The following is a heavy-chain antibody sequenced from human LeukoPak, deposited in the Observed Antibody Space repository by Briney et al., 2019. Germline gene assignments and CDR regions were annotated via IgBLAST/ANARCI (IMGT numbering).Heavy chain of an antibody. D-gene: IGHD1-14*01. J-gene: IGHJ2*01. CDR1: GFTVSTNY. CDR3: ARVGDHYHRYFDL. Sequence: GGSLRLSCAASGFTVSTNYMSWVRQAPGKGLEWVSIIYSGGSTYYADSVKGRFTVSRDNSKNTLYLQMNSLRAEDTAVYYCARVGDHYHRYFDLWGRGTLVTVSS. CDR2: IYSGGST. V-gene: IGHV3-53*01.